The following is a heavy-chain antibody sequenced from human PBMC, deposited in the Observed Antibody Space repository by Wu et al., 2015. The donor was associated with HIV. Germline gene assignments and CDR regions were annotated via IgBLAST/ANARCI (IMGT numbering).Heavy chain of an antibody. V-gene: IGHV1-69*05. J-gene: IGHJ2*01. Sequence: QVQLVQSGAAVRKPGSSVRVSCKAFGGTFINHAISWVRQAPGQGLEWMGGINPMFGTSSYAQKFRARVTVTTDESTSTVYMDLSSLRADDTAIYYCARGPAWAEVTTSLTHWYFDLWGRGTPVTVSS. CDR1: GGTFINHA. D-gene: IGHD4-17*01. CDR3: ARGPAWAEVTTSLTHWYFDL. CDR2: INPMFGTS.